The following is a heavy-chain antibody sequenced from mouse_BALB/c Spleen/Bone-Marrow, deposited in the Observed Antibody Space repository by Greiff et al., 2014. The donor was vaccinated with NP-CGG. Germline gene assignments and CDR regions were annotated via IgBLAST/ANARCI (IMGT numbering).Heavy chain of an antibody. CDR3: ARSGSSSGYFDY. J-gene: IGHJ2*01. V-gene: IGHV5-17*02. CDR1: GSTFSSFG. Sequence: DVMLVESGGGLVQPGGSRKLSCAASGSTFSSFGMHWVRQAPEKGLEWVAYISSGSSTIYYADTVMGRFTISRDNPKNTLFLQMTSLRSEDTAMYYCARSGSSSGYFDYWGQGTTLTVSS. D-gene: IGHD1-1*01. CDR2: ISSGSSTI.